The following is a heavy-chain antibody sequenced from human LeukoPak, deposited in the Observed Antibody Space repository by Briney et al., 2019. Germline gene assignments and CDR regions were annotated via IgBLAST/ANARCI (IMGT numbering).Heavy chain of an antibody. CDR2: MNPNSGNT. D-gene: IGHD3-3*01. J-gene: IGHJ6*03. V-gene: IGHV1-8*01. CDR1: GYTFTSYD. CDR3: ATHSGDFWSGYSSYYYYYMDV. Sequence: GASVNVSCKASGYTFTSYDINWVRQATGQGLEWMGWMNPNSGNTGYAQKFQGRVTMTRNTSISTAYMELSSLRSEDTAVYYCATHSGDFWSGYSSYYYYYMDVWGKGTTVTVSS.